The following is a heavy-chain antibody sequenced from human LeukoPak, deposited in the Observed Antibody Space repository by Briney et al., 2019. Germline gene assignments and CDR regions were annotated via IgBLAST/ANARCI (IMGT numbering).Heavy chain of an antibody. CDR3: ARRGRYYDTNWFDP. J-gene: IGHJ5*02. Sequence: ASVKVSCKASGYTXINYGISXXRQXPGQGLEWMGWISAYNGNTNYAQNLQGRVTMTTDTSTSTAYMELRSLRSDETAVYYCARRGRYYDTNWFDPWGQGTLVTVSS. V-gene: IGHV1-18*01. CDR2: ISAYNGNT. D-gene: IGHD3-22*01. CDR1: GYTXINYG.